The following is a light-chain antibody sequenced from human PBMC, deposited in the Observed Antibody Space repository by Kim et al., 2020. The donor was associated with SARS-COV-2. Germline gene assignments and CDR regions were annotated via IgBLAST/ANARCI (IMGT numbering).Light chain of an antibody. J-gene: IGKJ1*01. CDR1: QSISDW. CDR2: KAS. V-gene: IGKV1-5*03. CDR3: QQYNSYSRT. Sequence: ASVGDSVTITCRASQSISDWLAWYQQKPGKAPNLLIFKASNLQPGVPSRFSGSGFGTEFTLTISSLQPDDFATYYCQQYNSYSRTFGQGTKVDIK.